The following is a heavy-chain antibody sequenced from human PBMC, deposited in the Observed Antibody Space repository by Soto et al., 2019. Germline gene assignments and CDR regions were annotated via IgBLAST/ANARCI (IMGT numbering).Heavy chain of an antibody. Sequence: GGSLRLSCAASGFTFSSYGMHWVRQAPGKGLEWVAFISYDGSNKYYADSVKGRFTISRDNSKNTLYLQMNSLRAEATAVYYCAKPNSGSYYVLRYWGQGTLVTVSS. D-gene: IGHD1-26*01. CDR2: ISYDGSNK. CDR3: AKPNSGSYYVLRY. CDR1: GFTFSSYG. V-gene: IGHV3-30*18. J-gene: IGHJ4*02.